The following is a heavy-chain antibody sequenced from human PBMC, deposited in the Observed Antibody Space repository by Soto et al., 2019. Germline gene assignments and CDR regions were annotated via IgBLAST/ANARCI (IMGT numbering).Heavy chain of an antibody. J-gene: IGHJ6*02. CDR1: GFTFSSYG. V-gene: IGHV3-30*18. Sequence: PVGSLRLSCAASGFTFSSYGMHWVRQAPGKGLEWVAVISYDGSNKYYADSVKGRFTISRDNSKNTLYLRMNSLRAEDTAVYYCAKGLDYYGSGRSYYYGMDVWGQGTTVTVSS. CDR3: AKGLDYYGSGRSYYYGMDV. D-gene: IGHD3-10*01. CDR2: ISYDGSNK.